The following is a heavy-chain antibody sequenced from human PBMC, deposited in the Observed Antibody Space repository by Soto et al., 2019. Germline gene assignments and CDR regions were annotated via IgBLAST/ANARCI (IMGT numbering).Heavy chain of an antibody. CDR1: GGSFSGYY. D-gene: IGHD6-19*01. Sequence: SETLSLTCAVYGGSFSGYYWSWIRQPPGKGLEWIGEINHSGSTNYNPSLKSRVTISVDTSKNQFSLKLGSVTAADTAVYYCAREIAVAGRDYWGQGTLVTVSS. V-gene: IGHV4-34*01. CDR3: AREIAVAGRDY. J-gene: IGHJ4*02. CDR2: INHSGST.